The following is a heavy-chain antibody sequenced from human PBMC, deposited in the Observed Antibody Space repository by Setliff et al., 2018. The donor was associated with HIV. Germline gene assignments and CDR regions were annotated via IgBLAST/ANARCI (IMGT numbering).Heavy chain of an antibody. Sequence: GGSLRLSCAASGFVFKTYNMNWVRQAPGKGLERVSSISTDSDFIYYIDSVKGRFSISRDNAKNSMWLQMSSLRAEDTAIYYCVAKNRGLFYYGTDIWGQGTTVTVSS. CDR3: VAKNRGLFYYGTDI. V-gene: IGHV3-21*01. CDR2: ISTDSDFI. J-gene: IGHJ6*02. D-gene: IGHD3-10*01. CDR1: GFVFKTYN.